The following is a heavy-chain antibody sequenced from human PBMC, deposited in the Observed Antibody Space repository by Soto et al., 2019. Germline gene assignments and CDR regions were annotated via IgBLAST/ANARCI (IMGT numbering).Heavy chain of an antibody. J-gene: IGHJ6*03. CDR2: IIPILGIA. CDR3: ASGDFGATYYYYYMYV. CDR1: GGTFSSYT. Sequence: SVKVSCKASGGTFSSYTISWVRQAPGQGLEWMGRIIPILGIANYAQKFQGRVTITADKSTSTAYMELSSLRSEDTAVYYCASGDFGATYYYYYMYVWGKGTTVTVSS. V-gene: IGHV1-69*02. D-gene: IGHD3-3*01.